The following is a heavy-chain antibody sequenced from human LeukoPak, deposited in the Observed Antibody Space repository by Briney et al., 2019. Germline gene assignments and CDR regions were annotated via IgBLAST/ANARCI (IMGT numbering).Heavy chain of an antibody. CDR1: GGSISNYY. CDR2: ISYSGGT. V-gene: IGHV4-59*08. J-gene: IGHJ5*02. CDR3: ARRVIMSAAGVPDTWLDP. D-gene: IGHD2-8*01. Sequence: KPSETLSLTCTVSGGSISNYYWNWIRQPPGKGLEWVGHISYSGGTKYNPSLQSRVTISIDTSKNQFSLNLSSVTAADTAVYYSARRVIMSAAGVPDTWLDPWGQGILVTVSS.